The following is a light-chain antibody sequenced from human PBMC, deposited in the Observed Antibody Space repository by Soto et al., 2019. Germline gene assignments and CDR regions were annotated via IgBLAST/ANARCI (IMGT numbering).Light chain of an antibody. CDR2: LGS. V-gene: IGKV2-28*01. J-gene: IGKJ2*01. CDR1: QSLLHSNGYNY. Sequence: DIVMTQSPLSLPVTPGEPASISCRSSQSLLHSNGYNYLDWYLQKPGQSPQLLIYLGSNRASGVPDRCSGSGSGTDFTLKIRRLEAGDVGVYYCMQSLQTPYTFGQGNKLEIK. CDR3: MQSLQTPYT.